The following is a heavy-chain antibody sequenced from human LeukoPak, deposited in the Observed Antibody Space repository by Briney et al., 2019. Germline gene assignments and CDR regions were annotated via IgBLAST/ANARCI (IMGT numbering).Heavy chain of an antibody. V-gene: IGHV4-31*03. D-gene: IGHD6-19*01. Sequence: PSETLSLTCTVSGGSISSGGYFWSWIRQHSGKGLEWIGYFYYSGSTYHNPSLKSRVTISVDTSQNQFSLKLTSVTAADTGVYYCARHRTSGWGLDYWGQGTLVTVSS. CDR2: FYYSGST. CDR1: GGSISSGGYF. J-gene: IGHJ4*02. CDR3: ARHRTSGWGLDY.